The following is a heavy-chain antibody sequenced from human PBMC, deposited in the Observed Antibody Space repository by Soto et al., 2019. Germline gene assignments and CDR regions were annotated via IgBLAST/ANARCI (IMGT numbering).Heavy chain of an antibody. J-gene: IGHJ4*02. D-gene: IGHD6-13*01. CDR3: ARGLSRSWYSGSFDY. Sequence: GASVKVSCKASGYTFTTYAIHWVRQAPGQRLEWMGWINAGYGDSKYSQKFQGRVTITRDASASTAYMELSNLRSEDTAIYYCARGLSRSWYSGSFDYWGLGTLVTVSS. CDR2: INAGYGDS. CDR1: GYTFTTYA. V-gene: IGHV1-3*01.